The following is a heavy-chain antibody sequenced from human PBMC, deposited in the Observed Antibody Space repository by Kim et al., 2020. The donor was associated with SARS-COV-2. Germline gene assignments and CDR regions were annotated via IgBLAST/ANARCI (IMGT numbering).Heavy chain of an antibody. CDR1: GGSFSGYY. J-gene: IGHJ5*02. Sequence: SETLSLTCAVYGGSFSGYYWSWIRQPPGKGLEWIGEINHSGSTNYNPSLKSRVTISVDTSKNQFSLKLSSVTAADTAVYYCAPEHGDYDYIWGSYRPQGWFDPWGQGTLVTVSS. V-gene: IGHV4-34*01. D-gene: IGHD3-16*02. CDR3: APEHGDYDYIWGSYRPQGWFDP. CDR2: INHSGST.